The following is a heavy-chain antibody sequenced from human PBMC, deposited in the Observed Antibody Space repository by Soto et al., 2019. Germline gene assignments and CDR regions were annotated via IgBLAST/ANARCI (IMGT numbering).Heavy chain of an antibody. CDR1: GYTFTSYG. J-gene: IGHJ4*02. CDR3: ARDWFGVDY. V-gene: IGHV1-18*01. Sequence: QVQLVQSGAEVKKPGASVKVSCKASGYTFTSYGISWVRQAPGQGLEWMGWINTYNGNTNYAQKLQGRVTMTTDTATSTASMELRSMRSEDTAVYYCARDWFGVDYWAQGTLVTVS. D-gene: IGHD3-16*01. CDR2: INTYNGNT.